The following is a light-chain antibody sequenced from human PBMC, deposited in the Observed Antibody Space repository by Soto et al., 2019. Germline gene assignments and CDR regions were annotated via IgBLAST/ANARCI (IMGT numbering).Light chain of an antibody. V-gene: IGLV2-14*01. J-gene: IGLJ1*01. CDR3: SSYSISTAYL. CDR2: EVS. Sequence: QSVLTQPASVSGSPGQSITISCTGTSSDVGGYDYVSWYQLHPGKAPKLMVFEVSNRPSGVSYRFSGSKSGNTASLTISGLQAEDEADYFCSSYSISTAYLFGTGTKGTL. CDR1: SSDVGGYDY.